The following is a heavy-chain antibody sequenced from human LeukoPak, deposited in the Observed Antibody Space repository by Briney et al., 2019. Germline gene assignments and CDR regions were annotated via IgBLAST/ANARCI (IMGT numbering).Heavy chain of an antibody. V-gene: IGHV1-2*02. CDR1: GYTFTGYY. CDR3: ARDLDYAEAFDI. Sequence: ASVKVSCKASGYTFTGYYMHWVRQAPGQGLEWMGWINPNSGGTNYAQKFQGRVTMTRDTSISTAYMELSRLRSDDTAVYYCARDLDYAEAFDIWGQGTMVTVSS. D-gene: IGHD4-17*01. J-gene: IGHJ3*02. CDR2: INPNSGGT.